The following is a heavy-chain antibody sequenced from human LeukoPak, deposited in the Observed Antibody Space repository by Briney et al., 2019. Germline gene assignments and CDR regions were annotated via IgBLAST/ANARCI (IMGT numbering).Heavy chain of an antibody. CDR1: GYTFTRYF. D-gene: IGHD5-24*01. CDR2: INPKTGGT. V-gene: IGHV1-2*06. J-gene: IGHJ3*02. CDR3: ARVGDGLNDAFDM. Sequence: ASVKVSCKASGYTFTRYFMNWVRQAPGQGPEWMGRINPKTGGTNYAQKFQGRVTMTRDTSITTGYMELSRLRSDDTAVYYCARVGDGLNDAFDMWGQGTLVTVSS.